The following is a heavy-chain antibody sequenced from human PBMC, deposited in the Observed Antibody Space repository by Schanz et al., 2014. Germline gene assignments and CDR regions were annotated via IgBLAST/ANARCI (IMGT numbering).Heavy chain of an antibody. J-gene: IGHJ4*02. V-gene: IGHV3-21*01. CDR1: GFTFGSYA. CDR3: ARGTPFLYDY. CDR2: ISSTSTYL. D-gene: IGHD3-16*01. Sequence: EVRLLESGGGLVQPGGSLRLSCVGSGFTFGSYAMNWVRQAPGKGLEWVSSISSTSTYLYYADSVKGRFTISRDSARNSLYLQMSSLRAEDTAVYYCARGTPFLYDYWGQGTLVTVSS.